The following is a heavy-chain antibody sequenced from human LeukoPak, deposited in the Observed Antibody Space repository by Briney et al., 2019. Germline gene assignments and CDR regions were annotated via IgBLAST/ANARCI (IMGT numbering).Heavy chain of an antibody. J-gene: IGHJ4*02. CDR1: GFTFSSYW. Sequence: GGSLRLSCAASGFTFSSYWMSWVRQAPGKGLEWVANIKQDGSEKYYVDSVKGRFTISRDNAKNSLYLQMNSLRAEDTAVYYCARDRNYYDSSGYHPALVYWGQGTLVTVSS. CDR2: IKQDGSEK. D-gene: IGHD3-22*01. V-gene: IGHV3-7*01. CDR3: ARDRNYYDSSGYHPALVY.